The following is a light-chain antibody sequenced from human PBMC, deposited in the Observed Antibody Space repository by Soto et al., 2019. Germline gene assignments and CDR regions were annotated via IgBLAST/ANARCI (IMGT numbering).Light chain of an antibody. CDR1: QGINSY. CDR2: AAS. V-gene: IGKV1-9*01. CDR3: QQYSVYWT. J-gene: IGKJ1*01. Sequence: IQLTQSPSSLSASVGDRVTITCRASQGINSYLTWYQQKPGKAPKLLIYAASTLQSGVPSRFSGSGSGTEFTLTISSLQPDDFATYYCQQYSVYWTFGQGTKV.